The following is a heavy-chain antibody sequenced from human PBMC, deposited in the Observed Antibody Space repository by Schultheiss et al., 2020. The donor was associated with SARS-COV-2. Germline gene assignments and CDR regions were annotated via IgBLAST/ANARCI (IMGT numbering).Heavy chain of an antibody. CDR3: ARVASGDIVVVVAASMIDYYYGMDV. CDR2: ISYDGSNK. CDR1: GFTFSSYA. V-gene: IGHV3-30*07. J-gene: IGHJ6*02. D-gene: IGHD2-15*01. Sequence: GGSLRLSCAASGFTFSSYAMHWVRQAPGKGLEWVAVISYDGSNKYYADSVKGRFTISRDNAKNSLYLQMNSLRAEDTAVYYCARVASGDIVVVVAASMIDYYYGMDVWGQGTTVTVSS.